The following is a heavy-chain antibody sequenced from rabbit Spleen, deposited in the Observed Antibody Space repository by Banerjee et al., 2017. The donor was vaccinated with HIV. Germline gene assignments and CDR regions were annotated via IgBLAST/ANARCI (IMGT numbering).Heavy chain of an antibody. CDR2: AYAGSSGGT. CDR3: ARDSATSFSTYGMDL. J-gene: IGHJ6*01. D-gene: IGHD1-1*01. CDR1: GFSFNSGYD. V-gene: IGHV1S40*01. Sequence: QSLEESGGALVKPGASLTLTCKASGFSFNSGYDMCWVRQAPGKGLEWVACAYAGSSGGTYSATWAKGRFTISKTSSTTVTLQMNSLTAADTATYFCARDSATSFSTYGMDLWGQGTRVTVS.